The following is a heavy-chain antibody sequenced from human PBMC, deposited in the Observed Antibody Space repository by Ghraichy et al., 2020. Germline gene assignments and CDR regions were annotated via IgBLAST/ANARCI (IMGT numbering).Heavy chain of an antibody. CDR1: GFTFSSYA. CDR3: AKPPRKHNVTSRYYYYMDV. Sequence: GGSLRLSCAASGFTFSSYAMSWVRQAPGKGLEWVSAISGSGGSTYYADSVKGRFTISRDNSKNTLYLQMNSLRAEDTAVYYCAKPPRKHNVTSRYYYYMDVWGKGTTVTVSS. V-gene: IGHV3-23*01. CDR2: ISGSGGST. D-gene: IGHD2-2*01. J-gene: IGHJ6*03.